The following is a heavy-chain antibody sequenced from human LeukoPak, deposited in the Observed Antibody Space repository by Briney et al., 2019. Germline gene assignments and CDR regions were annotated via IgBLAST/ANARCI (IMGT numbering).Heavy chain of an antibody. CDR2: IYYSGST. Sequence: PSETLSLTCTVSGGSISSYYWSWIRQPPGKGLEWIGYIYYSGSTNYNPSLKSRVTISVDTSKNQFSLKLSSVTAADTAVYYCARGWSNYDFWSGYSDGFWFDPWGQGTLVTVSS. V-gene: IGHV4-59*01. J-gene: IGHJ5*02. D-gene: IGHD3-3*01. CDR3: ARGWSNYDFWSGYSDGFWFDP. CDR1: GGSISSYY.